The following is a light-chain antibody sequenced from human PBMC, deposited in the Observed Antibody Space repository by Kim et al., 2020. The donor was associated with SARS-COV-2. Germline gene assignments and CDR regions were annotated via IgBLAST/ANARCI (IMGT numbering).Light chain of an antibody. CDR3: QKYNSAPWP. CDR2: AAS. J-gene: IGKJ1*01. V-gene: IGKV1-27*01. CDR1: QDIAYS. Sequence: ASFGDRVTIACRSSQDIAYSLAWYQQKQGKVPKVLIYAASTLQSGVPSRFSGSGSGTEFTLTIGSLQTEDVATYYCQKYNSAPWPFGPGTKVDI.